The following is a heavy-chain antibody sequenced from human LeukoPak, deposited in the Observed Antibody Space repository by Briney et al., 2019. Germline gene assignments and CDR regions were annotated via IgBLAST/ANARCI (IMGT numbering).Heavy chain of an antibody. CDR2: IYTSGST. CDR1: GGSISSYY. V-gene: IGHV4-4*07. CDR3: ARDLAVAGISDY. Sequence: SETLSLTCTVSGGSISSYYWSWIRQPAGKGLEWIGRIYTSGSTNYNPSLKSRVTMSIDTSKNQFSLKLSSVTAADTALYYCARDLAVAGISDYWGQGTLVTVSS. D-gene: IGHD6-19*01. J-gene: IGHJ4*02.